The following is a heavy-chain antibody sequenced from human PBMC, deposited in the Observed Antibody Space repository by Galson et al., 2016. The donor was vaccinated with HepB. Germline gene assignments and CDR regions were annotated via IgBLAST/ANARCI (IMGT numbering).Heavy chain of an antibody. CDR2: IRSKAYGGTT. Sequence: SLRLSCAASGFTFGDYAMSWFRQAPGKGLEWVGFIRSKAYGGTTEYAASVKGRFTTSRDDSKSIAYLQMNSLKTEDTAVYYCTRGTDYYDSFPLFDYWGQGTLVTVSS. D-gene: IGHD3-22*01. J-gene: IGHJ4*02. CDR1: GFTFGDYA. CDR3: TRGTDYYDSFPLFDY. V-gene: IGHV3-49*03.